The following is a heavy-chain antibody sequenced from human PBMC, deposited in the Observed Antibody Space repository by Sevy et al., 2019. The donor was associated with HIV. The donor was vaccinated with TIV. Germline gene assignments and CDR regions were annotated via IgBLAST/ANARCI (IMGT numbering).Heavy chain of an antibody. D-gene: IGHD3-9*01. CDR1: GFTFSSYW. V-gene: IGHV3-74*01. CDR2: INSDGTST. J-gene: IGHJ3*02. CDR3: GRDLRDILTGYSYAAIDI. Sequence: GGSLRLSCAASGFTFSSYWMHWVRQAPGNGLVWVSRINSDGTSTIYADSVKGRFTISRDNAKNTLYLQMNSLRAEDTAVYYCGRDLRDILTGYSYAAIDIWGQGTMVTVSS.